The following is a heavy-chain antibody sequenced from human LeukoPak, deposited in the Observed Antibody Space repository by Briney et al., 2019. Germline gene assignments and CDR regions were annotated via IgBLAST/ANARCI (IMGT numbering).Heavy chain of an antibody. CDR2: INPNNGGT. D-gene: IGHD1-1*01. CDR3: RRDRHWHQGNFDY. V-gene: IGHV1-2*02. Sequence: ASVKVSCKALVYTLTGYYIRCVSQAPGQGVEWMAWINPNNGGTNATKKFQGRVTTTWDTSIGTAYMELNRLTYNDTAGYYCRRDRHWHQGNFDYWGQGTLVTVSS. J-gene: IGHJ4*02. CDR1: VYTLTGYY.